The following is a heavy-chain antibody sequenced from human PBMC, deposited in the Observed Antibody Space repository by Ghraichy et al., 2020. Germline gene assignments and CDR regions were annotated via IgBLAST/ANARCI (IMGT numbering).Heavy chain of an antibody. J-gene: IGHJ4*02. D-gene: IGHD1-26*01. CDR3: ARDPPGSGSYDSPDFDY. CDR2: IIPIFGTA. Sequence: VKVSCKASGVTFSSYAISWVRQAPGQGLEWMGGIIPIFGTANYAQKFQGRVTITADESTSTAYMELSSLRSEDTAVYYCARDPPGSGSYDSPDFDYWGQGTLVTVSS. V-gene: IGHV1-69*13. CDR1: GVTFSSYA.